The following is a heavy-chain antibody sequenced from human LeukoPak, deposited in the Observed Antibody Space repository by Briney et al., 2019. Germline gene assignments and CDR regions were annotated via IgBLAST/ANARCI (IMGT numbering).Heavy chain of an antibody. CDR2: IDNDGGST. V-gene: IGHV3-74*01. Sequence: PGGSLRLSCAASGFTFHSYWMHWVRQAPGKGLVWVSRIDNDGGSTTYADSVKGRFTISRDNAKNTLYLQMNSVRAEDTAVYYCARSSFPYYFDYWGQETLVTVSS. J-gene: IGHJ4*02. D-gene: IGHD3-16*01. CDR3: ARSSFPYYFDY. CDR1: GFTFHSYW.